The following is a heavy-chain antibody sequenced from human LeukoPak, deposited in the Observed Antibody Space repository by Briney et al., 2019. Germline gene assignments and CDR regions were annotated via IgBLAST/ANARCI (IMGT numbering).Heavy chain of an antibody. CDR1: GFTFSSYW. CDR2: IKEDGSEK. V-gene: IGHV3-7*03. CDR3: ARDRGWLVFDY. J-gene: IGHJ4*02. D-gene: IGHD6-19*01. Sequence: GGALRLSCAASGFTFSSYWMSWVRQAPGKGLEGVANIKEDGSEKYYVDSVKGRFTISRDNAKNSLYLQMNSLRAEDTAVYYCARDRGWLVFDYWGQGTLVTVSS.